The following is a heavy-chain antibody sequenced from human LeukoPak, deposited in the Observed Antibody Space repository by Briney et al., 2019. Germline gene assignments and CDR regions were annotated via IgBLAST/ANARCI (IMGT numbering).Heavy chain of an antibody. CDR1: GFTFSRYS. CDR3: ARDSSHYDILTGYSNTDY. J-gene: IGHJ4*02. V-gene: IGHV3-21*01. D-gene: IGHD3-9*01. Sequence: GGSLRLSCAASGFTFSRYSVNWVRQAPGKGLEWVSCITGGSDYIFYADSVRGRFTISRDNAKNSLYLQMNSLRAEDTAVYYCARDSSHYDILTGYSNTDYWGQGTLVTVSS. CDR2: ITGGSDYI.